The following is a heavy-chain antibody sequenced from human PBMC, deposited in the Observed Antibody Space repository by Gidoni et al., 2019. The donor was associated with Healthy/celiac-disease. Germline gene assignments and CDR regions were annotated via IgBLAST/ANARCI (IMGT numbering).Heavy chain of an antibody. CDR2: IRSKAYGGTT. CDR1: GFPFGDYA. CDR3: TLEMATKSSSY. D-gene: IGHD5-12*01. Sequence: EVQLVASGGGLVQPGRSLRLSCTASGFPFGDYAMSWVRQAPGKGLEWVGFIRSKAYGGTTEYAASVKGRFTISRDDSKSIAYLQMNSLKTEDTAVYYCTLEMATKSSSYWGQGTLVTVSS. J-gene: IGHJ4*02. V-gene: IGHV3-49*04.